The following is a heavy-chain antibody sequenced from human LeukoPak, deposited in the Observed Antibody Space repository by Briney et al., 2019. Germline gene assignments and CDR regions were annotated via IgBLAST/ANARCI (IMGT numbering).Heavy chain of an antibody. D-gene: IGHD6-13*01. J-gene: IGHJ5*02. CDR2: INHSGST. CDR1: GGSFSGYY. Sequence: SETLSLTCAVYGGSFSGYYWSWIRHPPGKGLEWIGEINHSGSTNYNPSLKSRVTISVDTSKNQFSLKLSSVTAADTAVYYCAAGSSYSSSWYSWFDPWGQGTLVTVSS. V-gene: IGHV4-34*01. CDR3: AAGSSYSSSWYSWFDP.